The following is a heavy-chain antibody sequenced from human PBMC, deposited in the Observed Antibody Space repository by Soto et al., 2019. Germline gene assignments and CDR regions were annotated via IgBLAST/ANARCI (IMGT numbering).Heavy chain of an antibody. D-gene: IGHD6-6*01. J-gene: IGHJ5*02. V-gene: IGHV1-18*04. CDR2: ISAYNGNT. Sequence: ASVKVSCKASGYTFTSYGISWVRQAPGQGLEWMGWISAYNGNTNYAQKLQGRVTMTTDTSTSTAYMELRSLRSDDTAVYYCARASMRAARPGRNWLDPWGQGTLVTVSS. CDR1: GYTFTSYG. CDR3: ARASMRAARPGRNWLDP.